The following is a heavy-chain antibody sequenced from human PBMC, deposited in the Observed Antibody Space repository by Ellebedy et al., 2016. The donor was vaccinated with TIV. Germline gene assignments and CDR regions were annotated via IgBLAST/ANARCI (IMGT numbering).Heavy chain of an antibody. CDR2: IYPGDSNT. V-gene: IGHV5-51*01. D-gene: IGHD5-18*01. CDR3: ARIYTYGSYYFDY. Sequence: GESLKISCKVSGYTFTSSWIGWVRQMPGKGLEWMGTIYPGDSNTRYSPSFQGQVTISADKSISTAYLQWSSLKASDTAIYYCARIYTYGSYYFDYWGQGTLLTVSS. J-gene: IGHJ4*02. CDR1: GYTFTSSW.